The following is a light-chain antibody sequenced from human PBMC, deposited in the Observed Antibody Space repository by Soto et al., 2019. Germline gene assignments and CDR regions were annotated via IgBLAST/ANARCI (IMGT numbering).Light chain of an antibody. J-gene: IGKJ5*01. V-gene: IGKV3-15*01. Sequence: DIVMTQSPATLSVSPGERATLSCRASQTISSNLAWYQQKPGQTPRLLIYGASTRAAGIPARFSGSGSGTDFTLTITSLQSEDFAVYYCQQYNNWPPFTFGPGTRLEIK. CDR1: QTISSN. CDR3: QQYNNWPPFT. CDR2: GAS.